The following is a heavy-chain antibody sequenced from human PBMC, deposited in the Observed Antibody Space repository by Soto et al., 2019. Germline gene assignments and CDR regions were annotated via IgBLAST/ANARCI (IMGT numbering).Heavy chain of an antibody. D-gene: IGHD1-26*01. CDR2: IYHSGST. CDR3: ARGSVGPTTDFDY. CDR1: GGSISSGGYS. Sequence: PSETLSLTCAVSGGSISSGGYSWSWIRQPPGKGLEWIGYIYHSGSTYYNPSLKSRVTISVDRSKNQFSLNVSSVTAADTAVYYCARGSVGPTTDFDYWGQGTLVTVSS. J-gene: IGHJ4*02. V-gene: IGHV4-30-2*01.